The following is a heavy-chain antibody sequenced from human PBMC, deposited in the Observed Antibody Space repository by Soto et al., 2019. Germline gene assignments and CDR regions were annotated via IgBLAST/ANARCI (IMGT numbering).Heavy chain of an antibody. J-gene: IGHJ4*02. CDR3: APRSVSVAAAGTY. CDR1: GFTFSSYA. V-gene: IGHV3-23*01. Sequence: GGSLSLSCAASGFTFSSYAMSWVRQAPGKGLEWVSAISVSGGSTYYADSVKGRFTISRDNSKNTLYLQMNSLRAEDTAVYYCAPRSVSVAAAGTYWGQGTLVTVSS. CDR2: ISVSGGST. D-gene: IGHD6-13*01.